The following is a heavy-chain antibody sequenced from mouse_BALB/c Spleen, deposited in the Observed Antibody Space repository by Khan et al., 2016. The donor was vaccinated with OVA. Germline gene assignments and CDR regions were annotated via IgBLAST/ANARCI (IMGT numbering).Heavy chain of an antibody. D-gene: IGHD1-1*01. J-gene: IGHJ4*01. CDR1: GYSITSNSA. Sequence: EVQLVESGPGLVKPSQSLSLTCTVTGYSITSNSAWNWIRQFPGNKLEWMGYISYSDSTSYNPSLKSRISITRATSKNQFFLQLNSVTTEDTATYDCARGNYYGDAIDYWGQGTSVTVSS. CDR3: ARGNYYGDAIDY. V-gene: IGHV3-2*02. CDR2: ISYSDST.